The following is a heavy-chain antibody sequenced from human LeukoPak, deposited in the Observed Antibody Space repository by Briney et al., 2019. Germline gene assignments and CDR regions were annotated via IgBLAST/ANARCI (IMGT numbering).Heavy chain of an antibody. CDR3: AKVGYYYGSGSYYDYYYYMDV. CDR1: GFTFSSYG. V-gene: IGHV3-30*02. Sequence: PVGSLRLSCAASGFTFSSYGMHWVRQAPGKGLEWVAFIRYDGSNKYYADSVKGRFTISRDNSKNTPYLKMNSLRAEDTAVYYCAKVGYYYGSGSYYDYYYYMDVWGKGTTVTISS. CDR2: IRYDGSNK. J-gene: IGHJ6*03. D-gene: IGHD3-10*01.